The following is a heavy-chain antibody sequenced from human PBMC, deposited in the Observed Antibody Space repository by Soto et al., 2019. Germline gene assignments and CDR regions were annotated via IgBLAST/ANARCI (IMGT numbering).Heavy chain of an antibody. Sequence: VASVKVSCTASGYTFTSYAMRWVRQAPGQRLEGMGWISGYNGDTKYAQKFQGRVTMTVDTSTTTAYMELRSLTSDDRAVYYCAREGVAPYYYYGMDVWGQGTPVTVS. V-gene: IGHV1-18*01. CDR1: GYTFTSYA. D-gene: IGHD5-12*01. CDR3: AREGVAPYYYYGMDV. J-gene: IGHJ6*02. CDR2: ISGYNGDT.